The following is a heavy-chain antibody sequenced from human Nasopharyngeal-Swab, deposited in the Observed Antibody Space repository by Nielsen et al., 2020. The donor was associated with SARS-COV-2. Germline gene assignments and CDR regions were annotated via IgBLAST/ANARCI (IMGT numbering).Heavy chain of an antibody. V-gene: IGHV2-70*12. D-gene: IGHD3-3*01. CDR3: AHRTIFGVVTYFDY. J-gene: IGHJ4*02. CDR2: INWDDHK. CDR1: GFPLSASGMC. Sequence: SGPTLVKPTQTLTLTCTFSGFPLSASGMCVTWIRQTPGKALEWLALINWDDHKYYSTSLRTRLNISKDTSKNQVVLTMTNMDPVDTGTYYCAHRTIFGVVTYFDYWGQGTLVTVSS.